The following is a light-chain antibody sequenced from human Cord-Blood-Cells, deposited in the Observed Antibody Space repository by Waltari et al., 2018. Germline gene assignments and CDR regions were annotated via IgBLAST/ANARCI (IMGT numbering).Light chain of an antibody. V-gene: IGLV2-18*02. Sequence: QSALTQPPSVSGSPGQSVTISCTGTRSDVGSYNRVPWYQQPPGTAPKLMIYEVSNRPSGVPDRFSGSKSGNTASLTISGLQAEDEADYYCSSYTSSSTVVFGGGTKLTVL. J-gene: IGLJ2*01. CDR1: RSDVGSYNR. CDR2: EVS. CDR3: SSYTSSSTVV.